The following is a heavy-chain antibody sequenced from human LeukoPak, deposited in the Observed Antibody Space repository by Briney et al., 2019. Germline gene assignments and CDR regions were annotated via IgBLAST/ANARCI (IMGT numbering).Heavy chain of an antibody. CDR2: IKEDGSEK. Sequence: PGGSLRLSCAASGFTFSNYWMSWVRQAPGKGLEWVANIKEDGSEKYYVDSVKGRFTISRDNAKKSLYLQMNSLRAEDTAVCYCARLNWKPPYYYYGMDVWGQGTTVTVSS. CDR1: GFTFSNYW. J-gene: IGHJ6*02. CDR3: ARLNWKPPYYYYGMDV. V-gene: IGHV3-7*05. D-gene: IGHD1-20*01.